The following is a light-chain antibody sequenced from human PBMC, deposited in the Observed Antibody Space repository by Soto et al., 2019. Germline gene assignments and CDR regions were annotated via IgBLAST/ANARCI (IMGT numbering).Light chain of an antibody. CDR1: QSVSSSY. V-gene: IGKV3-20*01. Sequence: EIVLTQSPGTLSLSTGERATLSCRASQSVSSSYLAWYQQKPGQAPRLLIYGASSRATGIPDRFSGSGSGTDFTLTISDVQPEDFALYYCHQRQSWPRTFGQGTKVDIK. CDR2: GAS. CDR3: HQRQSWPRT. J-gene: IGKJ1*01.